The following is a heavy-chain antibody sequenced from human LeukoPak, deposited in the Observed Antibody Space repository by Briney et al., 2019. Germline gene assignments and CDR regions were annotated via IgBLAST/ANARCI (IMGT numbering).Heavy chain of an antibody. V-gene: IGHV3-23*01. CDR1: GFTFSSYA. CDR3: AKGSGSYENNWFDP. D-gene: IGHD1-26*01. CDR2: ISGSGGST. J-gene: IGHJ5*02. Sequence: GGSLRLSCAASGFTFSSYAMSWVRQAPGKGLEWVSAISGSGGSTYYADSVKGRFTISRDNSKNTLYLRMNTLRAEDTAVYYCAKGSGSYENNWFDPWGQGTLVTVSS.